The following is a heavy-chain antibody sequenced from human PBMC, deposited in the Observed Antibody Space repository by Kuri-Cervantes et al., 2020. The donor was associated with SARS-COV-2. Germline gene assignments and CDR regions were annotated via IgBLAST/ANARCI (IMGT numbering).Heavy chain of an antibody. V-gene: IGHV1-69*06. J-gene: IGHJ4*02. CDR2: IIPLFGTT. CDR3: ARPYCTSSTCYDGTFDS. CDR1: GGTFSSYA. D-gene: IGHD2-2*01. Sequence: SVKVSCKASGGTFSSYAVTWVRQAPGRGLEWMGRIIPLFGTTIYAENFRGRVTLTADKSTNTAYMELSSLRSEDTAVYYCARPYCTSSTCYDGTFDSRGQGTLVTGSS.